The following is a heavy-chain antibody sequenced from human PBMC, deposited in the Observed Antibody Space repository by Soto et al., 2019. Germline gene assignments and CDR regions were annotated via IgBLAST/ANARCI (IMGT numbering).Heavy chain of an antibody. V-gene: IGHV3-30*04. D-gene: IGHD6-13*01. CDR2: ISYDGGKK. Sequence: QEQLVESGGGVVQPGRSLRLSCAASGFNFSSYAMHWVRQAPGKGLEWVAVISYDGGKKYYADLVKGRFTISRDNSQNTLYVEMTSLSAEDTDVYYCAREGQPAAGTTPHNWGQGTLVTVSS. CDR1: GFNFSSYA. CDR3: AREGQPAAGTTPHN. J-gene: IGHJ4*02.